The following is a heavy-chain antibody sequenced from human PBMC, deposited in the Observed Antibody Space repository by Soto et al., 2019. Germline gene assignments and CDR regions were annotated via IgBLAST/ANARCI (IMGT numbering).Heavy chain of an antibody. J-gene: IGHJ4*02. V-gene: IGHV1-46*01. CDR3: TRDSGDTTLRQWGRSFHY. CDR1: GFTFTNYY. D-gene: IGHD1-1*01. CDR2: INPSGGGT. Sequence: QVQLVQSGAEVKKPGASVKVSCKASGFTFTNYYIHWVRQAPGQGLEWMGLINPSGGGTFYAPKFQGRVPVTRDTSTGTVYMELSNLRSEDTAVYFCTRDSGDTTLRQWGRSFHYWGQGTLVTVSS.